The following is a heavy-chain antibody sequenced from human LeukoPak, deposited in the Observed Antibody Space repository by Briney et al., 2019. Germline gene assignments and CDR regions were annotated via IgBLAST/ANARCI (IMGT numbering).Heavy chain of an antibody. Sequence: PGGSLRHSCAASGFTFSSYGMHWVRQAPGKGLEWVAFIRYDGSNKYYADSVKGRFTISRDNSKNTLYLQMNSLRAEDTAVYYCAKDIGPGYKSDYWGQGTLVTVSS. CDR1: GFTFSSYG. D-gene: IGHD5-24*01. CDR2: IRYDGSNK. J-gene: IGHJ4*02. CDR3: AKDIGPGYKSDY. V-gene: IGHV3-30*02.